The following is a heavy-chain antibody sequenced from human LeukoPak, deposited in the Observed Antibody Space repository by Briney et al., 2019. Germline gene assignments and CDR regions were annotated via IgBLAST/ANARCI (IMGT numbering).Heavy chain of an antibody. Sequence: GGSLRLSCTTSGFAFSNYWMYWVRQAPGKGLEWVSRIKSDGSGITYSDAVEGRFTISRDNFKSTFLQMNSLRDEDTAMYYCVRGQTIDYWGQGTLATVSS. V-gene: IGHV3-74*03. CDR3: VRGQTIDY. CDR2: IKSDGSGI. CDR1: GFAFSNYW. J-gene: IGHJ4*02. D-gene: IGHD3-3*01.